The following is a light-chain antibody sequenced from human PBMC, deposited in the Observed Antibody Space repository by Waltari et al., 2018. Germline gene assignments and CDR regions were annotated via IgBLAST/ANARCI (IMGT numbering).Light chain of an antibody. V-gene: IGKV1-9*01. Sequence: DIQLTQSPSFLSASIGDRVTITCRASQVISGSLAWYQQKPANAPKLLIYGVSALHSGVPSRFSGSGSGTEFTLTISSLQPEDFATYYCLTTYPFIFGPGTRVDVK. CDR3: LTTYPFI. CDR2: GVS. J-gene: IGKJ3*01. CDR1: QVISGS.